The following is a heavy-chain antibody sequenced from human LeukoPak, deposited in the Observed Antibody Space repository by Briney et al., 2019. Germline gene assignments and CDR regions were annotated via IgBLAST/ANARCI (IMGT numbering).Heavy chain of an antibody. CDR2: ISFDGSNT. D-gene: IGHD6-13*01. CDR3: ARRGSSSCYSPSDY. CDR1: GFTFKNYA. V-gene: IGHV3-30*03. J-gene: IGHJ4*02. Sequence: GGSLRLTCAASGFTFKNYAIHWVRQAPGKGLEWVAVISFDGSNTYYADSLKGRFTISRDNSKNTLYLQMNSLKTDDTAVYYCARRGSSSCYSPSDYWGQGTLVTVSS.